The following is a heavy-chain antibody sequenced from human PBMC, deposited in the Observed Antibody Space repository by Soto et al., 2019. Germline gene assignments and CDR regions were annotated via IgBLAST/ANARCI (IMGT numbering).Heavy chain of an antibody. CDR2: ISGSGGST. J-gene: IGHJ3*02. V-gene: IGHV3-23*01. CDR3: AKGHPAYYDFWSGSDAFDI. CDR1: GFTFSSYG. D-gene: IGHD3-3*01. Sequence: PGGSLRLSCAASGFTFSSYGMHWVRQAPGKGLEWVSAISGSGGSTYYADSVKGRFTISRDNSKNTLYLQMNSLRAEDTAVYYCAKGHPAYYDFWSGSDAFDIWGQGTMVTVSS.